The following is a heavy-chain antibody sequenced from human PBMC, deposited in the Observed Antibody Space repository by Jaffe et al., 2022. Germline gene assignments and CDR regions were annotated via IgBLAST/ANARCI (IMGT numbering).Heavy chain of an antibody. J-gene: IGHJ3*02. V-gene: IGHV4-61*02. CDR1: GGSISSGSYY. CDR3: ARYCSGGSCYSGYYYDSSGYPSDAFDI. Sequence: QVQLQESGPGLVKPSQTLSLTCTVSGGSISSGSYYWSWIRQPAGKGLEWIGRIYTSGSTNYNPSLKSRVTISVDTSKNQFSLKLSSVTAADTAVYYCARYCSGGSCYSGYYYDSSGYPSDAFDIWGQGTMVTVSS. D-gene: IGHD2-15*01. CDR2: IYTSGST.